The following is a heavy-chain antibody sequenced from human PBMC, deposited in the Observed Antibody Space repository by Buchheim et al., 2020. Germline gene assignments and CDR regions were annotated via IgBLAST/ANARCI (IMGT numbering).Heavy chain of an antibody. CDR3: ARLVGKRNIVLMVYTESYFDY. V-gene: IGHV4-30-4*01. J-gene: IGHJ4*02. D-gene: IGHD2-8*01. CDR2: IDYSGNT. Sequence: QVQLQESGPGQVKPSQTLSLTCTVSGGSITSAYYYWTWIRQPPGKGLEWIGYIDYSGNTYYNPSLKSRLSMSVDTSKNQFSLKLSSVTAADTAVYYCARLVGKRNIVLMVYTESYFDYWGQGTL. CDR1: GGSITSAYYY.